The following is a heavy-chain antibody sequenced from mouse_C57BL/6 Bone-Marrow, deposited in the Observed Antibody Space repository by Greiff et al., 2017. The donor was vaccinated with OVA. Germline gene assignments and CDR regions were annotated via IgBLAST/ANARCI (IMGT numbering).Heavy chain of an antibody. Sequence: DVHLVESGPVLVKPGASVKMSCKASGYTFTDYYMTWVKQSHGKSLEWIGVINPYNGGTSYNQKLKGKATLTVDKSSSTAYMELNSQTSEDSAVYYCAKPYYGTPYAMDYWGQGTSVTVSS. D-gene: IGHD1-1*01. CDR2: INPYNGGT. CDR3: AKPYYGTPYAMDY. J-gene: IGHJ4*01. V-gene: IGHV1-19*01. CDR1: GYTFTDYY.